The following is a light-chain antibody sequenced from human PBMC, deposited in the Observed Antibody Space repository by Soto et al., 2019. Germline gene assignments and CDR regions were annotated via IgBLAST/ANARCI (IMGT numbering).Light chain of an antibody. V-gene: IGKV3D-20*02. Sequence: EIVLTQSPGTLSLSPGERATLSCRASQSDSSSYLAWYQQKPGQAPRLLIYGASSRATGIPDRFSGSGSGTDFTLTISRLEPEDFAVYYCQQRSNWPPWTFGQGTKVEIK. CDR2: GAS. CDR3: QQRSNWPPWT. J-gene: IGKJ1*01. CDR1: QSDSSSY.